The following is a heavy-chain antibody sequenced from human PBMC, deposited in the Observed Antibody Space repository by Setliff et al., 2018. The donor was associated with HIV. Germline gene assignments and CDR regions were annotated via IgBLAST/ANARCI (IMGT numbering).Heavy chain of an antibody. D-gene: IGHD2-21*02. J-gene: IGHJ4*02. CDR1: GFTFSSYS. CDR2: ISGNSGAV. CDR3: TKDSRGDLDF. V-gene: IGHV3-48*01. Sequence: GESLKISCAASGFTFSSYSMNWVRQAPGKGLEWVSFISGNSGAVTYADSVKGRFTISRDNAKKTVYLQMNSLRVDDTGMYYCTKDSRGDLDFWGQGTQVTVSS.